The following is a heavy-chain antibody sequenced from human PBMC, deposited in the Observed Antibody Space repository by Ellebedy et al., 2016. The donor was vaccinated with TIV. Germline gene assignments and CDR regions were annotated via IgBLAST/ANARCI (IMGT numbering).Heavy chain of an antibody. Sequence: GESLKISXAASGFTFSRYWMHWVRQAPGKGLLWVSRINSDGNNTTYADSVKGRFTISRDNAKNTLYLQMNSLRAEDTAVYYCASGVLTTVTTGEDYWGQGTLVTVSS. CDR3: ASGVLTTVTTGEDY. CDR2: INSDGNNT. CDR1: GFTFSRYW. D-gene: IGHD4-17*01. J-gene: IGHJ4*02. V-gene: IGHV3-74*01.